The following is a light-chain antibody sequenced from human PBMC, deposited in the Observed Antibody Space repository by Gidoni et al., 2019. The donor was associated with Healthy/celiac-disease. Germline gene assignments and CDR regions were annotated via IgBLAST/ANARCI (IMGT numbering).Light chain of an antibody. CDR2: KAS. J-gene: IGKJ2*01. V-gene: IGKV1-5*03. CDR1: QSISSG. CDR3: QQYNSYPMYT. Sequence: DIQMTQSPSTLSASVGDRVTITCRASQSISSGLAWYQQKPGKAPKLLIYKASSLESGVPSRFSGSGSGTEFTLTISSLQPDDFATYYCQQYNSYPMYTFGQGTKLEIK.